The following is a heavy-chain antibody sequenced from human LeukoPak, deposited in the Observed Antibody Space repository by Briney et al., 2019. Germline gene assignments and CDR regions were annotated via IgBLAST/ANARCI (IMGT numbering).Heavy chain of an antibody. CDR2: IYYTGTT. V-gene: IGHV4-59*11. Sequence: PSETLSLTCTVTGGSLSSHYWSWIRQPPGKGLEWIGYIYYTGTTRYNPSLQSRVTISVDTPRNELSLKLTSVTAADTAVYYCARLLNNDDRGYPDTFDIWGQGTVVSVSS. CDR3: ARLLNNDDRGYPDTFDI. CDR1: GGSLSSHY. D-gene: IGHD3-22*01. J-gene: IGHJ3*02.